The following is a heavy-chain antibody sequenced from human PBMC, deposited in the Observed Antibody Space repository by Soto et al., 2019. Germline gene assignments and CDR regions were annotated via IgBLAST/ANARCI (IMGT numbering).Heavy chain of an antibody. CDR1: GYSFTSYW. CDR3: AGLDCSGGSCYQYYFDY. Sequence: GESLKISCKGSGYSFTSYWIGWVRQMPGKGLEWMGIIYPGDSDTRYSPSFQGQVTISADKSISTAYLQWSSLKASDTAMYYCAGLDCSGGSCYQYYFDYWGQGTLVTVSS. J-gene: IGHJ4*02. V-gene: IGHV5-51*01. CDR2: IYPGDSDT. D-gene: IGHD2-15*01.